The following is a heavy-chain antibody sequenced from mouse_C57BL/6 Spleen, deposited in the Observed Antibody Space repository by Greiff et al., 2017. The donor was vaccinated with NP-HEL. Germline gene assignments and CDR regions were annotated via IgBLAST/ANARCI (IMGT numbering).Heavy chain of an antibody. CDR3: ARREGFITTVVARYAMDY. V-gene: IGHV1-78*01. D-gene: IGHD1-1*01. CDR1: GYTFTDHT. Sequence: VQLQESDAELVKPGASVKISCKVSGYTFTDHTIHWMKQRPEQGLEWIGYIYPRDGSTKYNEKFKGKATLTADKSSSTAYMQLNSLTSEDSAVYFCARREGFITTVVARYAMDYWGQGTSVTVSS. CDR2: IYPRDGST. J-gene: IGHJ4*01.